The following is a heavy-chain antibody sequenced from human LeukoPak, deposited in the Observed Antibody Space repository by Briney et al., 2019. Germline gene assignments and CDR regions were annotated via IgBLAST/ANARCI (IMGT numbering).Heavy chain of an antibody. Sequence: GGSLRLSCAASGFTFSSYAMSWVCQAPGKGLEWVSAISGSGGSTYYADSVKGRFTISRDNSKNTLYLQMNSLRAEDTAVYYCAKGGCSGGSCYYPYYFDYWGQGTLVTVSS. CDR3: AKGGCSGGSCYYPYYFDY. D-gene: IGHD2-15*01. J-gene: IGHJ4*02. V-gene: IGHV3-23*01. CDR1: GFTFSSYA. CDR2: ISGSGGST.